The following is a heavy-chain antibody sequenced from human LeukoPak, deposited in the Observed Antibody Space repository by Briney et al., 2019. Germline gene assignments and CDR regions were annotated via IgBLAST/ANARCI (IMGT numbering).Heavy chain of an antibody. D-gene: IGHD6-13*01. CDR3: ARGGYTSSWYLYYYMDV. Sequence: GSLRLSCAASGFTFSSYWMSWVRQAPGKGLEWVDNIKQDGSEKYYVDSVKGRFTTSRDNAKSTLYLQMNSLRADDTAVYYCARGGYTSSWYLYYYMDVWGKGTTVTVSS. J-gene: IGHJ6*03. CDR1: GFTFSSYW. V-gene: IGHV3-7*01. CDR2: IKQDGSEK.